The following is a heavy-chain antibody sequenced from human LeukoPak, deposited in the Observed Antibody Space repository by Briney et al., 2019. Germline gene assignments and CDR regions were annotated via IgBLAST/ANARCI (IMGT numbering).Heavy chain of an antibody. CDR1: GFTFSSYA. J-gene: IGHJ4*02. CDR2: ISGSGGST. CDR3: AKEADYDILTGYFPYYFDY. D-gene: IGHD3-9*01. V-gene: IGHV3-23*01. Sequence: GGSLRLSCAASGFTFSSYAMSWVRQAPGRGLEWVSAISGSGGSTYYADSVKGRFTISRDNSKHMLYLQMNSLRAEDTAVYYCAKEADYDILTGYFPYYFDYWGQGTLVTVSS.